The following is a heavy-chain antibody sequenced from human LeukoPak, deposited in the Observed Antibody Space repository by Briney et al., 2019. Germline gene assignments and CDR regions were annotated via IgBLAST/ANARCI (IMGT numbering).Heavy chain of an antibody. CDR3: AKHRFESGGYHSTD. CDR1: GFTFSSYA. Sequence: GGSLRLPCAASGFTFSSYAMSWVRQAPGKGLAWVSTISGGSGSTYCADSVKGRFTISRDNSKNTLYLQMNSLRDEDTAVYYCAKHRFESGGYHSTDWGQGTLVTVSS. CDR2: ISGGSGST. J-gene: IGHJ4*02. V-gene: IGHV3-23*01. D-gene: IGHD3-22*01.